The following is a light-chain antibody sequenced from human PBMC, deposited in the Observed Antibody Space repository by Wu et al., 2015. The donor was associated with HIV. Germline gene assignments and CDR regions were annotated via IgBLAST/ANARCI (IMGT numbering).Light chain of an antibody. J-gene: IGKJ4*01. CDR2: DAS. CDR1: QGISSA. V-gene: IGKV1D-13*01. CDR3: QQYNNYPRTLT. Sequence: AIQLTQSPSSLSASVGDRVTITCRASQGISSALAWYQQKPGKAPKLLIYDASSLQSGVPSRFSGSGSGTEFTPTMSSLQPEDFGTYYCQQYNNYPRTLTFGGGTKVEIK.